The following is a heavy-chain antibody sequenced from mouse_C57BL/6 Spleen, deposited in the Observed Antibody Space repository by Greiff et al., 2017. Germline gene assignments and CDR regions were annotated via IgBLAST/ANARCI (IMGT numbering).Heavy chain of an antibody. D-gene: IGHD2-5*01. CDR1: GYSFTGYY. J-gene: IGHJ3*01. V-gene: IGHV1-42*01. CDR3: GRSHDSNVGWFAY. CDR2: INPSTGGT. Sequence: EVQGVESGPELVKPGASVKLSCKASGYSFTGYYMNWVKQSPGKSLEWIGEINPSTGGTTYNQKFKAKATLTVDKSSSTAYMQLKSLTSEDSAVYYCGRSHDSNVGWFAYWGQGTLVTVSA.